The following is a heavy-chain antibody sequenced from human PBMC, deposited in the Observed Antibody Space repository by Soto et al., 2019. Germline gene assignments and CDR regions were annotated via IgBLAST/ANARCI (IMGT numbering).Heavy chain of an antibody. CDR1: GGTFSSYA. D-gene: IGHD1-20*01. CDR2: IIPIFGTA. CDR3: LSRGITGTWNYYYYYGMDV. Sequence: QVQLVQSGAEVKKPGSSVKVSCKASGGTFSSYAISWVRQAPGQGLEWMGGIIPIFGTANYAQKFQGRVTITADESTSTAYMELSSLRSDDTAVYYCLSRGITGTWNYYYYYGMDVWGQGTTVTVSS. V-gene: IGHV1-69*01. J-gene: IGHJ6*02.